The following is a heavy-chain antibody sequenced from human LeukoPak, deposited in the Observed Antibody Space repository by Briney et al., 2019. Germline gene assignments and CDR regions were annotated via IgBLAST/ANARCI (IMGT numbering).Heavy chain of an antibody. J-gene: IGHJ4*02. Sequence: PSQTLSLTCAISGDSVSSNSAAWNWIRQSPSRGLEWLGRTYYRSKWYNDYAVSVKSRITINPDTSKNQFSPQLNSVTPEDTAVYYCARDRVEPGYSSSWSYMFDYWGQGTLVTVSS. CDR3: ARDRVEPGYSSSWSYMFDY. D-gene: IGHD6-13*01. CDR1: GDSVSSNSAA. V-gene: IGHV6-1*01. CDR2: TYYRSKWYN.